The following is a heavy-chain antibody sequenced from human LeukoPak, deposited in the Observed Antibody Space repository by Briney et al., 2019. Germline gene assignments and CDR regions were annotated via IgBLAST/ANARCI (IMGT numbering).Heavy chain of an antibody. CDR1: GFTFTSFW. J-gene: IGHJ4*02. D-gene: IGHD3-22*01. Sequence: GGSLRLSCAASGFTFTSFWMSWVRQAPGKGLEWVANIKEDGSEKYYVDSVMGRFTISRDNAKNSQYLEMNSLGAEDTAVYYCARGRFNYDSTGYSSFYHWGQGTLVTVSS. V-gene: IGHV3-7*01. CDR3: ARGRFNYDSTGYSSFYH. CDR2: IKEDGSEK.